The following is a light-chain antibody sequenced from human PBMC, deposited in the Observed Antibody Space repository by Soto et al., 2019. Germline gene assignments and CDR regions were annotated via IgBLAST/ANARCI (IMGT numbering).Light chain of an antibody. CDR1: QSVSSK. J-gene: IGKJ3*01. CDR3: QQYNNWPFT. Sequence: EIVLTQSPGALSLSAGEGDTLSCRASQSVSSKLAWYQQKPGQAPRLLIHGASTRATGTPARFSGRGSGTEFTPTISSLQSEDFAVYYCQQYNNWPFTFGPGTKVDIK. CDR2: GAS. V-gene: IGKV3-15*01.